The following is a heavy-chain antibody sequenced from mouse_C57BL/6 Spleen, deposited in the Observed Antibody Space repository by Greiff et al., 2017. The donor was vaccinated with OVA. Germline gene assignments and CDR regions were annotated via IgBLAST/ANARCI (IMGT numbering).Heavy chain of an antibody. CDR1: GYTFTSYW. D-gene: IGHD1-1*01. V-gene: IGHV1-7*01. J-gene: IGHJ2*01. CDR2: INPSSGYT. CDR3: APSVITTVVADY. Sequence: QVQLKESGAELAKPGASVKLSCKASGYTFTSYWMHWVKQRPGQGLEWIGYINPSSGYTKYNQKFKDKATLTADKSSSTAYMQLSSLTYEDSAVYYCAPSVITTVVADYWGQGTTLTVSS.